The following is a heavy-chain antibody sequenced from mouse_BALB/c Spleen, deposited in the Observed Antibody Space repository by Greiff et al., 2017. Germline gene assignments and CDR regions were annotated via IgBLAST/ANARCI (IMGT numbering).Heavy chain of an antibody. CDR3: ARGYGNYGDYFDY. D-gene: IGHD2-1*01. J-gene: IGHJ2*01. CDR1: GYSFTSYW. CDR2: IDPSDSET. Sequence: VQLQQSGPQLVRPGASVKISCKASGYSFTSYWMHWVKQRPGQGLEWIGMIDPSDSETRLNQKFKDKATLTVDKSSSTAYMQLSSPTSEDSAVYYCARGYGNYGDYFDYWGQGTTLTVSS. V-gene: IGHV1S126*01.